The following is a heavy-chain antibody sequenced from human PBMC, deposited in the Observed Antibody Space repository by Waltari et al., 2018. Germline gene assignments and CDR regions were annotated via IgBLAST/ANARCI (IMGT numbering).Heavy chain of an antibody. J-gene: IGHJ6*04. D-gene: IGHD3-3*01. CDR2: ISSSSSYI. V-gene: IGHV3-21*01. CDR3: ARDRSTIFGVARGFDP. Sequence: EVQLVESGGGLVKPGGSLRLSCAASGFTFSSYSMNWVRQAPGKGLEWVSSISSSSSYIYYADSVKGRFTISRDNAKNSLYLQMNSLRAEDTAVYYCARDRSTIFGVARGFDPWGKGTTVTVSS. CDR1: GFTFSSYS.